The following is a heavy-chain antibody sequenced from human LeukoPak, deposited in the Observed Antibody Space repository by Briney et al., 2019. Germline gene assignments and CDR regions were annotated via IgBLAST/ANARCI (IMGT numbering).Heavy chain of an antibody. CDR3: ARSTWIQLLYYFDY. V-gene: IGHV4-39*01. CDR2: IYYSGST. J-gene: IGHJ4*02. Sequence: PSETLSLTCTVSGGSISSSSYYWGWIRQPPGKGLEWIGSIYYSGSTYYNPSLKSRVAISVDTSKNQFSLKLSSVTAADTAVYYCARSTWIQLLYYFDYWGQGTLVTVSS. CDR1: GGSISSSSYY. D-gene: IGHD5-18*01.